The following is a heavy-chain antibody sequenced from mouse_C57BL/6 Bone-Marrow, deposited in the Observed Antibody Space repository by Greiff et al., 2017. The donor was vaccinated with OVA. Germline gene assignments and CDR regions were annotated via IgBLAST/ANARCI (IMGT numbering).Heavy chain of an antibody. Sequence: EVQLMESGPGLAKPSQTLSLTCSVTGYSITSDYWNWIRKFPGNKLEYMGYISYSGSTYYNPSLKSRISITRDTSKNQYYLQLNSVTIEDTATYYCARGDYAYYWYFDVWGTGTTVTVSS. V-gene: IGHV3-8*01. CDR1: GYSITSDY. CDR2: ISYSGST. D-gene: IGHD1-1*02. J-gene: IGHJ1*03. CDR3: ARGDYAYYWYFDV.